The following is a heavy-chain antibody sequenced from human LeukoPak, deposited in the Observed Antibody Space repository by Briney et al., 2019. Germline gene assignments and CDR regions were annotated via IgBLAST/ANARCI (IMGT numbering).Heavy chain of an antibody. V-gene: IGHV2-5*02. Sequence: SGPTLVKPTQTLTLTCTFSGFSLSTSGVGVGWIRQPPGKALEGLALIYWGDDKRYSPSLKSRLTITKDTSKNQVVLTMTNMDPVDTATYYCAHRRGRGSIVEVDYWGQGTLVTVSS. CDR2: IYWGDDK. CDR3: AHRRGRGSIVEVDY. J-gene: IGHJ4*02. D-gene: IGHD3-22*01. CDR1: GFSLSTSGVG.